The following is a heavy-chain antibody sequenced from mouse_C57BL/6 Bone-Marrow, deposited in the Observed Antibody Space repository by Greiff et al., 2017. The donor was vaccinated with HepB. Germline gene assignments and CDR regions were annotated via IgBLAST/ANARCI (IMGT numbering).Heavy chain of an antibody. CDR1: GYTFTDYN. V-gene: IGHV1-22*01. D-gene: IGHD1-1*01. CDR3: ARRLYYGSSDDYAMDY. Sequence: EVQLQQSGPELVKPGASVKMSCKASGYTFTDYNMHWVKQSHGKSLEWIGYINPNNGGTSYNQKFKGKATLTVNKSSSTAYMELRSLTSEDAAVYYCARRLYYGSSDDYAMDYWGQGTSVTVSS. CDR2: INPNNGGT. J-gene: IGHJ4*01.